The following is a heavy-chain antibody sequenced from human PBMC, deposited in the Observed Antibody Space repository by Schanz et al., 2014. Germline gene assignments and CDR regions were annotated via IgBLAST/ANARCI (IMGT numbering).Heavy chain of an antibody. D-gene: IGHD5-12*01. CDR1: GYTLTNFD. CDR2: MNPNSGTT. Sequence: QVLLVQSGAEVKQPGASVKVSCKASGYTLTNFDINWVRQAPGQGLEWMGWMNPNSGTTGYAQKFQGRVTMTRDTSSSTVYMQLSSLTSDDTAIYYCARVTTGYDSWGQGTLVTVSS. V-gene: IGHV1-8*01. CDR3: ARVTTGYDS. J-gene: IGHJ4*02.